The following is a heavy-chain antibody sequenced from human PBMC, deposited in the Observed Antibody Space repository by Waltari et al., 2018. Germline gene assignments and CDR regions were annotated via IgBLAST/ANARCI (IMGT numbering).Heavy chain of an antibody. CDR2: INPNSGGT. CDR3: ATSRASPISQPSYYFDY. V-gene: IGHV1-2*04. J-gene: IGHJ4*02. CDR1: GYTFTGYY. D-gene: IGHD2-2*02. Sequence: QVQLVQSGAEVKKPGASVKVSCKASGYTFTGYYMHWVRQAPGQGLEWMGWINPNSGGTNYAQKFQGWVTMTRDTSISTAYMELSRLRSDDTAVYYCATSRASPISQPSYYFDYWGQGTLVTVSS.